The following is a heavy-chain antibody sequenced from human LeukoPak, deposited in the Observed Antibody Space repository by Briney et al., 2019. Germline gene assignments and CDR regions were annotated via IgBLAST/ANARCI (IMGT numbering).Heavy chain of an antibody. CDR2: IYPGDSDT. CDR1: GYSFTSYW. J-gene: IGHJ3*02. CDR3: ARLYLPYTSAWYGSAFDI. D-gene: IGHD6-13*01. V-gene: IGHV5-51*01. Sequence: SGESLKISCKGSGYSFTSYWIGWVRQMPGKGLEWMGIIYPGDSDTRYSPSFQGQVTISADKSISTAYLQWSSLKASDTAMYYCARLYLPYTSAWYGSAFDIWGQGTMVTVSS.